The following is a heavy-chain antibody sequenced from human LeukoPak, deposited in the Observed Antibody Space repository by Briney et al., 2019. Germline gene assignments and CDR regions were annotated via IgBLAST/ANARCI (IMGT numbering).Heavy chain of an antibody. CDR2: INTNTGNP. Sequence: ASVKVSCKASGYSLTRYTMNWVRQAPGQGLEWMGWINTNTGNPTYAQGFTGRFVFSLDTSVSTAYLQISSLKAEDTAVYYCARDFFAAAGTGVYYFDYWGQGTLVTVSS. V-gene: IGHV7-4-1*02. J-gene: IGHJ4*02. CDR1: GYSLTRYT. CDR3: ARDFFAAAGTGVYYFDY. D-gene: IGHD6-13*01.